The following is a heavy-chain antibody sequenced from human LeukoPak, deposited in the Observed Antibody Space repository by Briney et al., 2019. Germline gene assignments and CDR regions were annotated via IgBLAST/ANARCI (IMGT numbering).Heavy chain of an antibody. CDR2: IYYSGST. D-gene: IGHD3-10*01. CDR3: ATLYGSGDY. CDR1: GGSISSYY. J-gene: IGHJ4*02. Sequence: ASETLSLTCTVSGGSISSYYWSWIRQPPGKGLEWIGYIYYSGSTNYNPSLKSRVTISIDTSKNQFSLKLSSVTAADTVVYYCATLYGSGDYWGQGTLVTVSS. V-gene: IGHV4-59*01.